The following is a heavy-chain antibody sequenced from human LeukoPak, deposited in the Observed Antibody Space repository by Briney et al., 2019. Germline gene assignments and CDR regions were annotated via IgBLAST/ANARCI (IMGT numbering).Heavy chain of an antibody. CDR2: IRYDGSNK. CDR1: GFTLSSYG. J-gene: IGHJ4*02. V-gene: IGHV3-30*02. Sequence: GGSLRLSCAASGFTLSSYGMHWVRQAPGKGLEWVAFIRYDGSNKYYADSVKGRFTISRDNSKNTLYLQMNSLRAEDTAVYYCAKDRETGTTFNYWGQGTLVTVSS. D-gene: IGHD1-7*01. CDR3: AKDRETGTTFNY.